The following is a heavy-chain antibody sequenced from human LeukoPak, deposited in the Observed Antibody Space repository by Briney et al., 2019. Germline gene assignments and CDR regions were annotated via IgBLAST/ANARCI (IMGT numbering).Heavy chain of an antibody. V-gene: IGHV1-69*01. Sequence: SVKVSCKASGGTFSSYAISWVRQAPGQGLEWMGGIIPIFGTANYAQKFQGRVTITADESTSTAYMELSSLRSEDTTVYYCANTPFLGGAVAGNYYYYGMDVWGQGTTVTVSS. J-gene: IGHJ6*02. CDR1: GGTFSSYA. CDR2: IIPIFGTA. CDR3: ANTPFLGGAVAGNYYYYGMDV. D-gene: IGHD6-19*01.